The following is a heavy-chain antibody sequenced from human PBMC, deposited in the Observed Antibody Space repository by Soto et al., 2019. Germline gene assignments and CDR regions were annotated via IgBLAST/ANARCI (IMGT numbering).Heavy chain of an antibody. V-gene: IGHV3-23*01. CDR3: AKRPRALLTFDY. J-gene: IGHJ4*02. Sequence: GGSLRLSCAASGFNFRNYAMSWVRQVPGKGLEWVSAISRNGDATYYADSVKGRFTISRDNSKNTLYLQMNSLRAEDTAIYYCAKRPRALLTFDYWGQGTLVTVSS. D-gene: IGHD1-26*01. CDR2: ISRNGDAT. CDR1: GFNFRNYA.